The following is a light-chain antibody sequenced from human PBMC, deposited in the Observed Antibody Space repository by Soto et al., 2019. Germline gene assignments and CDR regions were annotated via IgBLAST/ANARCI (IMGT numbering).Light chain of an antibody. V-gene: IGLV2-14*01. CDR1: SSDVGGYNY. Sequence: QSVLTQPASVSGSPGQSITISCTGTSSDVGGYNYVSWYQQHPGKAPKLMIYEVSDRPSGVSNRFSGSKSGNTASLTISGLQAEDEADYYCYSYTGSSTLVFGGGTKLTVL. J-gene: IGLJ2*01. CDR2: EVS. CDR3: YSYTGSSTLV.